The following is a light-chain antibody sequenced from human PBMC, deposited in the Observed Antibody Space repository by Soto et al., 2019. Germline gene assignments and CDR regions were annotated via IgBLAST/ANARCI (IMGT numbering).Light chain of an antibody. Sequence: QSALTQPASVSGSPGQSITISCTGTSSDVGGYNYVSWYQQHPGKAPKLMIYDVSYRPSGVSNRFSGSKPGNTASLTISGLQAEDAADYYCSSYTSSSTLTFGTGTKLTVL. CDR3: SSYTSSSTLT. CDR2: DVS. J-gene: IGLJ1*01. CDR1: SSDVGGYNY. V-gene: IGLV2-14*01.